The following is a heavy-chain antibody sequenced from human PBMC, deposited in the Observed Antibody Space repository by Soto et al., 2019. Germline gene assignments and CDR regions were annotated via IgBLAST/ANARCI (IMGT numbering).Heavy chain of an antibody. CDR1: GFTFSSYA. Sequence: GGSLRLSCAASGFTFSSYAMSWVRQAPGKGLEWVSVISGSGGSTYYADSVKGRFTISRDNSKNTLYLQMNSLRAEDTAVYYCAKDGATRKAGQHAAYFDYWGQGTLVTVSS. CDR2: ISGSGGST. V-gene: IGHV3-23*01. CDR3: AKDGATRKAGQHAAYFDY. D-gene: IGHD2-15*01. J-gene: IGHJ4*02.